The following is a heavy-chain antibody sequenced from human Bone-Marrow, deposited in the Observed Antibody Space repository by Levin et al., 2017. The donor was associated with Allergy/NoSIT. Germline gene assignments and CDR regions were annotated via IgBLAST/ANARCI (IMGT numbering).Heavy chain of an antibody. V-gene: IGHV2-5*02. CDR1: EFSLNTSGVS. CDR2: IYWDDDK. CDR3: VHCFTVFGVVSAIDS. Sequence: SGPTLVKPTQTLTLTCSFSEFSLNTSGVSVGWIRPPPGKALEWLASIYWDDDKSYSPSLKSRLMITKDTSKNQVVLKMTNMDIVDTATYYCVHCFTVFGVVSAIDSWGQGTLVTVSS. D-gene: IGHD3-3*01. J-gene: IGHJ4*02.